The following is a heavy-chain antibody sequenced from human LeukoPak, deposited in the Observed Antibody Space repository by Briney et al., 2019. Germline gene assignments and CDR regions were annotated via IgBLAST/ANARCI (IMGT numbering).Heavy chain of an antibody. Sequence: SETLSLTCTVSGGSVSSGSYSWSWIRQPPGKGLEWIGYVYHSASTDYNPSLKSRVTISVDKSKNHFSLSLNSVTAADAAVYYCARAPGYYGSGSPYFDSWGQGALVTVSS. D-gene: IGHD3-10*01. CDR2: VYHSAST. V-gene: IGHV4-30-2*01. CDR3: ARAPGYYGSGSPYFDS. J-gene: IGHJ4*02. CDR1: GGSVSSGSYS.